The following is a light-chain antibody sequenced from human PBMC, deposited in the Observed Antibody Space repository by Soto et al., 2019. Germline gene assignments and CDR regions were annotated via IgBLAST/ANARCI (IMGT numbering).Light chain of an antibody. J-gene: IGKJ3*01. CDR1: QSVSSY. CDR2: DAS. V-gene: IGKV3-11*01. Sequence: EIVLTQSPATLSLSPGERATLSCRASQSVSSYLAWYQQKPGQAPRLLIYDASNRATGIPARFSSSGSGTDFTLTISSLEPEDFAVYYCQQRSNWPLVTFGHGTKVDIK. CDR3: QQRSNWPLVT.